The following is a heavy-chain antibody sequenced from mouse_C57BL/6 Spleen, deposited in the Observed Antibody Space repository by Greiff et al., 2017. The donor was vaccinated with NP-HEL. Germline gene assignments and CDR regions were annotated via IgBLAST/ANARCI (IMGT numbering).Heavy chain of an antibody. J-gene: IGHJ4*01. CDR2: INPYNGGT. Sequence: VQLKESGPVLVKPGASVKMSCKASGYTFTDYYMNWVKQSHGKSLEWIGVINPYNGGTSYNQKFKGKATLTVDKSSSTAYMELNSLTSEDSAVYYCARLYGAMDYWGQGTSVTVSS. CDR3: ARLYGAMDY. CDR1: GYTFTDYY. D-gene: IGHD2-10*02. V-gene: IGHV1-19*01.